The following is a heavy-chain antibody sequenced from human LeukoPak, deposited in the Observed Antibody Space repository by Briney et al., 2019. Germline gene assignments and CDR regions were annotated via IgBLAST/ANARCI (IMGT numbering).Heavy chain of an antibody. Sequence: GGSLRLSCAASGFTFSSYSMNWVRQAPGKGLEWVSSISSSSSYIYYADSVKGRFTISRDNAKNSLYLQMNSLRAEDTAVYYCAKDLSHLEWSESFDYWGQGTLVTVSS. CDR2: ISSSSSYI. CDR1: GFTFSSYS. D-gene: IGHD3-3*01. CDR3: AKDLSHLEWSESFDY. V-gene: IGHV3-21*04. J-gene: IGHJ4*02.